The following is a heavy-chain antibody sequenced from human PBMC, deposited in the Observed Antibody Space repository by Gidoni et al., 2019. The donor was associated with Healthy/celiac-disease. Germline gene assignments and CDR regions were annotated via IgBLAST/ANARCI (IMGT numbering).Heavy chain of an antibody. CDR3: ARGEAVSARLADWVDF. D-gene: IGHD6-19*01. CDR2: INPNTGGT. Sequence: QVPLVQSGAEAKKPGASVRVACGASGYTFTGYHVHWVRQAPGQGLEGMGWINPNTGGTRNAQKFQGRVTVTRDTSINVAYMELSSLRSDDTAIYYCARGEAVSARLADWVDFWGQGTLVTVSS. CDR1: GYTFTGYH. J-gene: IGHJ4*02. V-gene: IGHV1-2*02.